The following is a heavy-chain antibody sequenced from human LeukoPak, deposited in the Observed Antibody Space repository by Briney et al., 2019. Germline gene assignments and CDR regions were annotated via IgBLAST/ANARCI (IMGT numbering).Heavy chain of an antibody. CDR2: IIPIFGTA. V-gene: IGHV1-69*05. D-gene: IGHD2-2*02. J-gene: IGHJ4*02. CDR3: ASRLGYCSSTSCYTEFDY. CDR1: GYIFNNFY. Sequence: SVKVSCKASGYIFNNFYMQWVRQAPGQGLEWMGGIIPIFGTANYAQKFQGRVTITTDESTSTAYMELSSLRSEDTAVYYCASRLGYCSSTSCYTEFDYWGQGTLVTVSS.